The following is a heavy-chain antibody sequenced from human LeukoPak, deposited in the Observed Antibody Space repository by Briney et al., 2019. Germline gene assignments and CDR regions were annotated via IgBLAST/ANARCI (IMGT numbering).Heavy chain of an antibody. CDR2: MNPNSGNT. CDR1: GYTFTSYD. Sequence: ASVKVSCKASGYTFTSYDINWVRQATGQGLEWMGWMNPNSGNTGYAQKFQGRVTMTRNTSISTAYMELSSLRSEDTAVYYCARVAYRWFGELWEYYFDYWGQGTLVTVSS. V-gene: IGHV1-8*01. J-gene: IGHJ4*02. D-gene: IGHD3-10*01. CDR3: ARVAYRWFGELWEYYFDY.